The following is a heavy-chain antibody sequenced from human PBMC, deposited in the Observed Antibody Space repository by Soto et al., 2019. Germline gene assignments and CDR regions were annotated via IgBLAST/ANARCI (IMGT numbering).Heavy chain of an antibody. CDR2: IGGIGGST. CDR3: AVDPCGSSASDYSYYMDV. V-gene: IGHV3-23*01. D-gene: IGHD2-2*01. CDR1: GFTFSGYA. J-gene: IGHJ6*03. Sequence: GGSLSLSCAASGFTFSGYAMSWVRQAPGKGREWVAAIGGIGGSTYYADSVKGRVTISRDNSKNTRYLQMSSLRAADTAVYFTAVDPCGSSASDYSYYMDVWGKGTTVTVSS.